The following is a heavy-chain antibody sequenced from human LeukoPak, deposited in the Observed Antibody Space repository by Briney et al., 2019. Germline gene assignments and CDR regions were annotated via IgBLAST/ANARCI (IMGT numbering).Heavy chain of an antibody. V-gene: IGHV3-30*02. Sequence: PGGSLRLSCAASGFTFSSYAMHWVRQAPGKGLEWVSFIRKDGNSENYADSVKGRFTISRDNSKNTLYLQLTSLRTEDTAVYYCAKDRGDFPPYFDYWGQGTLVTVSS. D-gene: IGHD2-21*02. CDR2: IRKDGNSE. CDR3: AKDRGDFPPYFDY. J-gene: IGHJ4*02. CDR1: GFTFSSYA.